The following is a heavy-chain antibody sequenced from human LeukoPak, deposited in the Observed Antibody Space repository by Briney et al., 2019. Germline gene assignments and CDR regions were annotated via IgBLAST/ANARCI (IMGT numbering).Heavy chain of an antibody. CDR2: IRSDGSNK. J-gene: IGHJ4*02. D-gene: IGHD1-26*01. CDR1: GFNFSSYG. CDR3: AAEEGYLTNSGNYKGVDY. Sequence: GGSLRLSCAAPGFNFSSYGMHWVRQAPGKGLEWVAFIRSDGSNKYYADSVKGRFTISRDNSKNTLYLQMNSLRAEDTAVYYCAAEEGYLTNSGNYKGVDYWGQGTLVTVSS. V-gene: IGHV3-30*02.